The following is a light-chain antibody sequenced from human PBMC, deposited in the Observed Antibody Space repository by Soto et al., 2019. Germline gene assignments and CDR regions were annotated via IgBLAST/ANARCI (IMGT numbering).Light chain of an antibody. J-gene: IGLJ1*01. CDR3: SSYTSSSLYV. CDR2: DVS. CDR1: SSDVGGYNY. Sequence: QLVLTQPASVSGSPGQSITISCTGNSSDVGGYNYVSWYQQHPGKAPKLMIYDVSNRPSGVSNRFSGSKSGNTASLTISGLQAEDEADYYCSSYTSSSLYVFGTGTKLTVL. V-gene: IGLV2-14*01.